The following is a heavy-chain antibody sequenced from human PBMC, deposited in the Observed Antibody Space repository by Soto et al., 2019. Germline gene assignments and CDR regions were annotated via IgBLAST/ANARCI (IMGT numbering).Heavy chain of an antibody. CDR3: ARRDMLTGYVYFDY. Sequence: PGEALKISCQASGYTFSKYWVGWVRQMPGKGLEWMGIIYPDDSDTRYSPSFQGHVTISADKSISTAYLQWSSLKASDSATYYCARRDMLTGYVYFDYWGQGTQVTVSS. CDR1: GYTFSKYW. D-gene: IGHD3-9*01. J-gene: IGHJ4*02. V-gene: IGHV5-51*01. CDR2: IYPDDSDT.